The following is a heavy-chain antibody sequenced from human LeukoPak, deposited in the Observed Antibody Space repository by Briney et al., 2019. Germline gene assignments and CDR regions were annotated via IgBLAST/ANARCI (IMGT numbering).Heavy chain of an antibody. J-gene: IGHJ6*03. CDR3: ARGKYQLLYYYYYYMDV. D-gene: IGHD2-2*01. CDR1: GGSFSGYY. Sequence: SETLSLTCAVYGGSFSGYYWSRIRQPPGKGLEWIGEINHSGSTNYNPSLKSRVTISVDTSKNQFSLKLSSVTAADAAVYYRARGKYQLLYYYYYYMDVWGKGTTVTVSS. V-gene: IGHV4-34*01. CDR2: INHSGST.